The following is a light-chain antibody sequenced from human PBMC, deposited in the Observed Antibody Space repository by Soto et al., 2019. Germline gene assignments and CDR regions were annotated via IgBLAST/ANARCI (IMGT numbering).Light chain of an antibody. J-gene: IGKJ1*01. CDR2: ETS. CDR3: QQYSTFWT. V-gene: IGKV1-5*03. Sequence: DIQMSQSPSTLSASVGDRVTITCRASRSLTRWLAWYQQKPGRAPKLLIYETSILQSGVPSRLSGSWSGTDFTLTISGVQPDDIDTYYCQQYSTFWTFGQGTRVEVK. CDR1: RSLTRW.